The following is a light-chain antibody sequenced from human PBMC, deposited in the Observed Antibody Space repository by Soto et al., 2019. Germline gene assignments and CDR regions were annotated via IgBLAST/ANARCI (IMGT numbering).Light chain of an antibody. Sequence: SVSGSPGHSVTISCTGTSSDVGGYSYVSWYQQHPGKAPKLMISDVSKRPSGVPDRFSGSKFGNTASLTISGLQAEDEADYYCCSYAGAFTYVFGSGTKVTVL. CDR1: SSDVGGYSY. J-gene: IGLJ1*01. V-gene: IGLV2-11*03. CDR2: DVS. CDR3: CSYAGAFTYV.